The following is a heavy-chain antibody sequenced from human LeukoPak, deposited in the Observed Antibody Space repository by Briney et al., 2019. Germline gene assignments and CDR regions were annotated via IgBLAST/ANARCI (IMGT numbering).Heavy chain of an antibody. CDR3: ARGVLLWGGGPDAFDL. CDR2: LSTSSNLI. Sequence: PGGSLRLSCGASGFNFGRYSMNWVRQAPGKGLEWLSYLSTSSNLIYYAESVRGRLTISRDNDKNSLFLQMNSLRVEDTALYYCARGVLLWGGGPDAFDLWGQGTMVTVSS. D-gene: IGHD3-16*01. CDR1: GFNFGRYS. V-gene: IGHV3-48*04. J-gene: IGHJ3*01.